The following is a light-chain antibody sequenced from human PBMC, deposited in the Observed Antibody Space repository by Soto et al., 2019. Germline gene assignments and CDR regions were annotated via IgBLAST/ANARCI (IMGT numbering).Light chain of an antibody. CDR3: QSYDSSLNSRV. CDR1: SSNVGAGYD. J-gene: IGLJ2*01. CDR2: ANN. Sequence: QAVLTQPPSVSGAPGQRVTMSCTGSSSNVGAGYDVHWYQHLPGTAPKLLIYANNNRPSGVPDRFSGSKSGTSASLAISGLQAEDEAHYYCQSYDSSLNSRVFGGGTKLTVL. V-gene: IGLV1-40*01.